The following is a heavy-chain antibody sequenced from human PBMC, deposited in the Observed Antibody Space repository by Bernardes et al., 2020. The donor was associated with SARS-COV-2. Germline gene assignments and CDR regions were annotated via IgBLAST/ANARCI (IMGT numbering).Heavy chain of an antibody. V-gene: IGHV3-53*01. CDR3: ARGLEITLFGVGPGGMDV. D-gene: IGHD3-3*01. CDR1: GFTVSRTY. CDR2: IYSGGNA. Sequence: GGSLRLSCAASGFTVSRTYMSWVRQAPGKGLEWLSLIYSGGNAYYADSVKGRFTISRDNSMNTLNLQMNSLRVDDTAVYYCARGLEITLFGVGPGGMDVWGQGTTVTVSS. J-gene: IGHJ6*02.